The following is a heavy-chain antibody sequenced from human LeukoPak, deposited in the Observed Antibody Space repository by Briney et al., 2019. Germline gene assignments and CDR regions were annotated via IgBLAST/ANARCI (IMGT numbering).Heavy chain of an antibody. CDR3: ARSGLGLGYCSGGSCYSNDY. D-gene: IGHD2-15*01. CDR2: IIPIFGTA. J-gene: IGHJ4*02. CDR1: GGTFSSYA. Sequence: ASVKVSCKAYGGTFSSYAISWVRQAPGQGLEWMGGIIPIFGTANYAQKFQGRVTITADESTSTAYMELSSLRSEDTAVYYCARSGLGLGYCSGGSCYSNDYWGQGTLVTVSS. V-gene: IGHV1-69*13.